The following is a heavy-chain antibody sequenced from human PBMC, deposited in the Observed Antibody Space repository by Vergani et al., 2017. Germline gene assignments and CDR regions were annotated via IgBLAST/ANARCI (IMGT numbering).Heavy chain of an antibody. J-gene: IGHJ6*02. V-gene: IGHV3-30*02. D-gene: IGHD1-26*01. CDR2: IRYDGSNP. CDR1: GYTFGHFD. Sequence: QEQLLQSGGGVVQPGGSLRLSCIGSGYTFGHFDMHWVRQAPGKGLAWVAFIRYDGSNPQYIDSVKGRFTISRDNSKDTLFLQMNGLRPEDTGTYVCAKKGGSLYYYGVDVWGQGTTITGSS. CDR3: AKKGGSLYYYGVDV.